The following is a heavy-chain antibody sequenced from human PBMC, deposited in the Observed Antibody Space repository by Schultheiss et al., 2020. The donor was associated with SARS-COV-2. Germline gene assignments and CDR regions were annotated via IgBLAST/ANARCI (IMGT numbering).Heavy chain of an antibody. Sequence: SETLSLTCAVYGGSFSAYYWSWIRQPPGKGLEWIGEINHSGSTNYNPSLKSRVTISVDTSKNQFSLKLSSVTAADTAVYYCARVDSEVFYYMDVWGKGTTVTVSS. CDR1: GGSFSAYY. V-gene: IGHV4-34*01. CDR2: INHSGST. CDR3: ARVDSEVFYYMDV. J-gene: IGHJ6*03. D-gene: IGHD2-21*01.